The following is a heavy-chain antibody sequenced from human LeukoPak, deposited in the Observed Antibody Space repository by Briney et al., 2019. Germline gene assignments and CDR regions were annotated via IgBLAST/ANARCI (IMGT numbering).Heavy chain of an antibody. D-gene: IGHD1-26*01. CDR2: ISGSGGST. J-gene: IGHJ5*02. CDR1: GFTFSSYA. CDR3: AKARRVGATYNWFDP. Sequence: GGSLRPSCAASGFTFSSYAMSWVRQAPGKGLEWVSAISGSGGSTYYADSVKGRFTISRDNSKNTLYQQMNSLRAEDTAVYYCAKARRVGATYNWFDPWGQGTLVTVSS. V-gene: IGHV3-23*01.